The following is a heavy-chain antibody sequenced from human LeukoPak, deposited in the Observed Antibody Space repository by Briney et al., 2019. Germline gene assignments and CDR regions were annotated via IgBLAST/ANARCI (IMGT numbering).Heavy chain of an antibody. Sequence: GGPLRLSCAASGFTFSNYGMNWVRQAPGKGLEWVSYISSSSSSIYYADSVKGRFTISRDNAKSSLYLQMNSLRDEDTAVYYCASRVKLGAPRRHDYGGNAWGASDIWGQGTMVTVSS. CDR3: ASRVKLGAPRRHDYGGNAWGASDI. J-gene: IGHJ3*02. D-gene: IGHD4-23*01. CDR1: GFTFSNYG. CDR2: ISSSSSSI. V-gene: IGHV3-48*02.